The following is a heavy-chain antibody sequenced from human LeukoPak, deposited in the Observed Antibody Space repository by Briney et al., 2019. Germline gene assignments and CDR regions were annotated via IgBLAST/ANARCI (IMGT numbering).Heavy chain of an antibody. Sequence: GGSLRLSCLASGFTFSRYSMKWVRQAPGKGLEWVSSISGSSNDKHYIDSVKGRFTISRDNAKNSLFLQMNSLRAEDTAVYYCVRAEGSSGSSEYFQHWGQGSLVTVSS. CDR1: GFTFSRYS. D-gene: IGHD5-12*01. CDR3: VRAEGSSGSSEYFQH. CDR2: ISGSSNDK. J-gene: IGHJ1*01. V-gene: IGHV3-21*01.